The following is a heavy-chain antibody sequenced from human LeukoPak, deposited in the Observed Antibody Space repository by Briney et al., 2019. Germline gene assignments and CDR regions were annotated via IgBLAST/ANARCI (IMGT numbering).Heavy chain of an antibody. Sequence: PSETLSLTCTVSGGSISSGGYYWSWIRQPPGKGLEWIGEINHSGSTNYNPSLKSRVTISVDTSKNQFSLKLSSVTAADTAVYYCARGLALDYGSGSYSGTFDYWGQGTLVTVSS. CDR3: ARGLALDYGSGSYSGTFDY. CDR2: INHSGST. V-gene: IGHV4-39*07. J-gene: IGHJ4*02. CDR1: GGSISSGGYY. D-gene: IGHD3-10*01.